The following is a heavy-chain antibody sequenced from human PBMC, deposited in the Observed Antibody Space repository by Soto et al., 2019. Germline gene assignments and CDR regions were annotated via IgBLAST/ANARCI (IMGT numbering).Heavy chain of an antibody. CDR2: ISPYTGNT. J-gene: IGHJ6*01. CDR3: VMVDNYVTTTPQDV. CDR1: GYIFVNYG. V-gene: IGHV1-18*01. Sequence: QVQLVQSGDEVKKPGASVKVSCKASGYIFVNYGIAWVRQAPRQGLGWMGWISPYTGNTHSASKVQGRLTMTTDTPPSTAYVDLGSLTSDDTAVYYFVMVDNYVTTTPQDVWGQGTTVTVSS. D-gene: IGHD3-16*01.